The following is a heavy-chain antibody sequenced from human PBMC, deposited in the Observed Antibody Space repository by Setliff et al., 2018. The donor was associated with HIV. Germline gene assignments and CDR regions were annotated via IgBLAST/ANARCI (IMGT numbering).Heavy chain of an antibody. Sequence: GGSLRLSCAASGFTFSSYSMNWVRQAPGKGLEWVSYISSSSSTIYYADSVKGRFTISGDNAKNSLYLQMNSLRVEDTAVYYRARDEDGYNHFDFWGQGTLVTVSS. CDR2: ISSSSSTI. D-gene: IGHD5-12*01. V-gene: IGHV3-48*01. CDR3: ARDEDGYNHFDF. J-gene: IGHJ4*02. CDR1: GFTFSSYS.